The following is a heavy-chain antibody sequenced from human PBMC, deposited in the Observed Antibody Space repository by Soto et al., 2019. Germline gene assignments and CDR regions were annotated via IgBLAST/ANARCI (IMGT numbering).Heavy chain of an antibody. CDR3: ARVPTRSAFTLDS. Sequence: GGSLRLSCVASGFSLSISGMNWVRQAPGKGLEWVSYISSGSSYIYYADSVKGRFTISRDNAKNSMYLQMNSLRAGDTAMYYCARVPTRSAFTLDSWGQGTLVTVSS. J-gene: IGHJ4*02. V-gene: IGHV3-21*06. D-gene: IGHD2-2*01. CDR1: GFSLSISG. CDR2: ISSGSSYI.